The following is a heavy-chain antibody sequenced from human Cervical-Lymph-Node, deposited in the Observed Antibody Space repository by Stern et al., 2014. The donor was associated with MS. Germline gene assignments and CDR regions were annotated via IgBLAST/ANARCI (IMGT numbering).Heavy chain of an antibody. CDR3: AKTTVTTRPFEF. CDR2: ISWDGGST. Sequence: EVQLVESGGGLVQPGRALRLSCAASGFTVNDYSMHLVRQAPGKGLEWVSGISWDGGSTEYAASVKGRFAISRDNAKNSLFLHMNSLRPEDTAFYYCAKTTVTTRPFEFWGQGTLVTVSS. V-gene: IGHV3-9*01. D-gene: IGHD4-17*01. J-gene: IGHJ4*02. CDR1: GFTVNDYS.